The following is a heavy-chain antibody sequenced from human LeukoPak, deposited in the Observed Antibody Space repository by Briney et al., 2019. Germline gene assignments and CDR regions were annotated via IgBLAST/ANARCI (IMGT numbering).Heavy chain of an antibody. CDR2: ISPSGGST. J-gene: IGHJ4*02. CDR3: ARGGRGLQFLDY. D-gene: IGHD5-24*01. Sequence: ASVKVSCKAFGYTFTSNYMHWVRQAPGQGPEWMGVISPSGGSTTYAQKFQGRVTLTRDMSTSTDYLELSSLRSEDTAVYYCARGGRGLQFLDYWGQGTLVTVSS. V-gene: IGHV1-46*01. CDR1: GYTFTSNY.